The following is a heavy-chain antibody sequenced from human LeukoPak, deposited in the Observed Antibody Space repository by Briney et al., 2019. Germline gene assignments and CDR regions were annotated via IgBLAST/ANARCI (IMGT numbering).Heavy chain of an antibody. CDR2: INPNSGGT. CDR1: GYTFTGYY. CDR3: ARDGRGYTVVVPAAIKFDP. D-gene: IGHD2-2*01. J-gene: IGHJ5*02. Sequence: ASVKVSCKASGYTFTGYYMHWVRPAPGQGLEWMGWINPNSGGTNYAQKFQGRVTMTRDTSISTAYMELSRLRSDDTAVYYCARDGRGYTVVVPAAIKFDPWGQGTLVTVSS. V-gene: IGHV1-2*02.